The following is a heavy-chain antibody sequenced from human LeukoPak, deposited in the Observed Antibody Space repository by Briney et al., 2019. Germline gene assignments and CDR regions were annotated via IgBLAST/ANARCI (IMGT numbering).Heavy chain of an antibody. V-gene: IGHV3-23*01. J-gene: IGHJ3*02. CDR2: ISGSGGST. CDR3: ARASYYYDSSGYYEAHAFDI. D-gene: IGHD3-22*01. Sequence: RPGGSLRLSCAASGFTFSSYAMSWVRQAPGKGLEWVSAISGSGGSTYYADSVKGRFTISRDNSKNTLYLQMNSLRAEDTAVYYCARASYYYDSSGYYEAHAFDIWGQGTMVTVSS. CDR1: GFTFSSYA.